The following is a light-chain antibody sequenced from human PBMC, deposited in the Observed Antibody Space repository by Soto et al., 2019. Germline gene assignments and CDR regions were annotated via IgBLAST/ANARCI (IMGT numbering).Light chain of an antibody. V-gene: IGKV3-11*01. J-gene: IGKJ1*01. CDR3: QQRSNWPRT. CDR1: QRVSDN. CDR2: RGS. Sequence: SVLRQSPATLSLSPGERATLSCRASQRVSDNLAWYQQKPGQAPRLLIYRGSTRATGIPARFSGSGSGTDFTLTISSLEPEDFAVYYCQQRSNWPRTFGQGTKVDIK.